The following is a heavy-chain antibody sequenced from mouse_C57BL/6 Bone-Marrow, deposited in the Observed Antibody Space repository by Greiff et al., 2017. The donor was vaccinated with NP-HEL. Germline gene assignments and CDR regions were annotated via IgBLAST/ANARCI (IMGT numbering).Heavy chain of an antibody. V-gene: IGHV1-81*01. CDR2: IYPRSGNT. J-gene: IGHJ1*03. Sequence: QVQLQQSGAELARPGASVKLSCKASGYTFTSYGISWVRQRTGKGLEWIGEIYPRSGNTYYNEQFKGKATLTDAKTTSTAYMEFLSLTSEDTAIYYCARRGNCDWYWDVGGTGTRVTVSA. D-gene: IGHD2-1*01. CDR3: ARRGNCDWYWDV. CDR1: GYTFTSYG.